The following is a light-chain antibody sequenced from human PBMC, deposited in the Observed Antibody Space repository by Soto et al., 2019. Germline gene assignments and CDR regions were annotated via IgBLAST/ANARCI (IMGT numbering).Light chain of an antibody. Sequence: QSALTQPPSVSGSPGQSVTISCTGTSSDVGSYNRVSWYQQPPGTAPKLIIYEVSNRPSGVPDRFFGSKSGNTASLTISGPQAGDEADYYGSSLTSRNPWVFVGGTKLPVL. CDR1: SSDVGSYNR. V-gene: IGLV2-18*02. CDR2: EVS. CDR3: SSLTSRNPWV. J-gene: IGLJ3*02.